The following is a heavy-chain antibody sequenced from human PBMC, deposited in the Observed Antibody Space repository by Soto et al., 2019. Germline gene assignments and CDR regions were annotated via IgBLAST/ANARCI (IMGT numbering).Heavy chain of an antibody. J-gene: IGHJ6*02. D-gene: IGHD3-22*01. CDR2: ISGSGGST. CDR1: GFTLSSYA. Sequence: GGSLRLSCAASGFTLSSYAMSWVRQAPGKGLEWVSAISGSGGSTYYADSVKGRFTISRDNSKNTLYLQMNSLRAEDTAVYYCAKDRTYYYDSSGYYPNGMDVWGQGTTVTVSS. V-gene: IGHV3-23*01. CDR3: AKDRTYYYDSSGYYPNGMDV.